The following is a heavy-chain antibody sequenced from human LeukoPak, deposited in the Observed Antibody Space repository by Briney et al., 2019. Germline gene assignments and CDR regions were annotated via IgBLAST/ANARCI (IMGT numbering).Heavy chain of an antibody. CDR1: GYTFTSYG. V-gene: IGHV1-18*01. J-gene: IGHJ3*02. Sequence: ASVKVSCKASGYTFTSYGISWVRQAPGQGLEWMGWISAYNGNTNYAQKLQGRVTMTTDTSTSTAYMELRSLRSDDTAVYYCARYDSSGYYLDAFDIWGQGTVVTVSS. CDR2: ISAYNGNT. D-gene: IGHD3-22*01. CDR3: ARYDSSGYYLDAFDI.